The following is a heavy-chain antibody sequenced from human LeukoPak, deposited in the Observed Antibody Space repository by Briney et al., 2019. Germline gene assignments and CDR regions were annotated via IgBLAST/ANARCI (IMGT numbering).Heavy chain of an antibody. CDR3: ASGIAGALDY. J-gene: IGHJ4*02. Sequence: GGSLRLPCAASGFTVSTNYMSWVRQAPGKGLGCVSIIYSGVITYYADSVKGRFTITRDNSKNTLYLKMNSLRAEDAAVYYCASGIAGALDYWGQGTLVTVSS. D-gene: IGHD1-26*01. V-gene: IGHV3-53*01. CDR1: GFTVSTNY. CDR2: IYSGVIT.